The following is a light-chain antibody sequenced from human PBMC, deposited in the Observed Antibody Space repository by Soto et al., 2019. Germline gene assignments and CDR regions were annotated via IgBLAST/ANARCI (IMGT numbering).Light chain of an antibody. J-gene: IGKJ3*01. V-gene: IGKV1-9*01. CDR1: QGISSY. Sequence: DIQLTQSPSFLSASVGDRVTITCRASQGISSYLAWYQQKPGKAPKLLIYVASTLQSGVPSRFSGSGSGTEFTLTISILEPEDFATYYCQQLNSYLFTFGPGTKVDIK. CDR2: VAS. CDR3: QQLNSYLFT.